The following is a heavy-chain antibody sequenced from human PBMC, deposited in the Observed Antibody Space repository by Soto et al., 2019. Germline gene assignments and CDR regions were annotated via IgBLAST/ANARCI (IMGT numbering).Heavy chain of an antibody. CDR2: IWYDGSNK. J-gene: IGHJ6*03. D-gene: IGHD6-6*01. V-gene: IGHV3-33*01. CDR1: GFTFSSYG. CDR3: ARAGLPRNSYYYYYMDV. Sequence: QVQLVESGGGVVQPGRSLRLSCAASGFTFSSYGMHWVRQAPGKGLEWVAVIWYDGSNKYYADFVKGRFTISRDNSKNALYLQMHSLRAEDTAVYYCARAGLPRNSYYYYYMDVWGKGTTVTVSS.